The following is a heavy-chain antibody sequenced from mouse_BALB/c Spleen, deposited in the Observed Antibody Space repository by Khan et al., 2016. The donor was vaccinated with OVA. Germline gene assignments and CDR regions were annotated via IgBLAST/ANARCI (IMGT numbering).Heavy chain of an antibody. CDR2: ISTGGHYT. J-gene: IGHJ3*01. V-gene: IGHV5-6*01. D-gene: IGHD1-1*01. Sequence: EVQLVESGGDLVEPGGSLKLSCAASGFTFSTYGMSWVRQTPDKRLEWFATISTGGHYTYYPDSVRGRFTISRDNAKNTLYLQMTSLKSEDTAMFYCEKLAYYYGSEGFAYWGQGTLVTVSA. CDR3: EKLAYYYGSEGFAY. CDR1: GFTFSTYG.